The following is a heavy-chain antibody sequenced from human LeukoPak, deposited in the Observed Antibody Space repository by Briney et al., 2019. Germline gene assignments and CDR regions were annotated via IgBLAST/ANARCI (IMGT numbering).Heavy chain of an antibody. CDR3: AKDSPLLTV. Sequence: GGSLRLSFAASQFTFSSHAMSWVRQAPGKGLEWVSAIGDDVVSAYYAESVKGRFTISRDNSKNTLYLQMNSLRAEDTAIYYCAKDSPLLTVWGQGTLVTVSS. CDR2: IGDDVVSA. CDR1: QFTFSSHA. V-gene: IGHV3-23*01. D-gene: IGHD3-9*01. J-gene: IGHJ4*02.